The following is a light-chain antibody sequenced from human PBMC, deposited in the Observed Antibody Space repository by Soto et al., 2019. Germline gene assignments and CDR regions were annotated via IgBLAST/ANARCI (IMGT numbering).Light chain of an antibody. CDR2: DAS. CDR3: EQYHNLPPYT. Sequence: DIQMTQSPSSLSASVGDRVTITCQASQDISNYLNWYQQKPGKAPKLLIYDASNLELGVPARSSGSGGGTDFTSPINHLQPQDSATDYCEQYHNLPPYTFGRGTKLESK. CDR1: QDISNY. J-gene: IGKJ2*01. V-gene: IGKV1-33*01.